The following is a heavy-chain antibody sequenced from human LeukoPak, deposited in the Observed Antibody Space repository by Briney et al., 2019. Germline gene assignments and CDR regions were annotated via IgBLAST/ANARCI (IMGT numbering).Heavy chain of an antibody. V-gene: IGHV4-59*01. J-gene: IGHJ4*02. CDR1: GDSISSYY. D-gene: IGHD6-13*01. CDR2: IYYSGST. Sequence: PSETLSLTCTVSGDSISSYYWSWIRQPPGKGLEWIRYIYYSGSTNYNPSLKSRVTISVDTSKNQFSLKLSSVTAADTAVYYCARVVISSWYLDYWGQGTLVTVSS. CDR3: ARVVISSWYLDY.